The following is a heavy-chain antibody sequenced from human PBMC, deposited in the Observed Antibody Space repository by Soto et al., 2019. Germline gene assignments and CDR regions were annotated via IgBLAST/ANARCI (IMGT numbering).Heavy chain of an antibody. Sequence: QEQLVESGGGVVQPGRSLRLSCAASGFTFRNYGMHWVRQAPGKGLEWVAVISYDGSNTIYADSVKGRFTISRDQSKNTLYLQMNSLRAEDTAVFYCAKEMTARTSDSLDIWSQGTMVTVSS. CDR1: GFTFRNYG. V-gene: IGHV3-30*18. J-gene: IGHJ3*02. D-gene: IGHD2-21*02. CDR2: ISYDGSNT. CDR3: AKEMTARTSDSLDI.